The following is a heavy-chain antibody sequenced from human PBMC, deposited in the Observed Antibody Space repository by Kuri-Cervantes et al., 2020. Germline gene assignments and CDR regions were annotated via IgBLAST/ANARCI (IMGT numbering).Heavy chain of an antibody. CDR3: AKVGSGYYRFDY. J-gene: IGHJ4*02. CDR1: GFTFSSYW. Sequence: ETLSLTCAASGFTFSSYWMSWVRQAPGKGLEWVANIKQDGSEKYYVDSVKGRFTISRDNSKNTLYLQMNSLRAEDTAVYYCAKVGSGYYRFDYWGQGTLVTVSS. D-gene: IGHD3-3*01. V-gene: IGHV3-7*03. CDR2: IKQDGSEK.